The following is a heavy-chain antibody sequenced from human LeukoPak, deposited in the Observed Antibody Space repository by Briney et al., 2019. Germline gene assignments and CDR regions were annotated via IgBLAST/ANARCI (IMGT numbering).Heavy chain of an antibody. Sequence: SETLSLTCTASGGSISSGDYYWSWIRQPPGKGLEWIGYIYYSGSTYYNPSLKSRVTISVDTSKNQFSLKLSSVTAADTAVYYCARGGSGYYDSSGYSDYWGQGTLVTVSS. CDR1: GGSISSGDYY. D-gene: IGHD3-22*01. CDR2: IYYSGST. V-gene: IGHV4-30-4*01. J-gene: IGHJ4*02. CDR3: ARGGSGYYDSSGYSDY.